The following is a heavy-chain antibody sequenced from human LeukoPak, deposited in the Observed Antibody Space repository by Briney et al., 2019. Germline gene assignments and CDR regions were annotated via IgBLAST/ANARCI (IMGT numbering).Heavy chain of an antibody. CDR1: GFTFSSYA. Sequence: TGGSLRLSCSASGFTFSSYAMSWVRQAPGKGLEWVSSVNDGGDNTYYADYLRGRFTVSRDNSRNTLWLQMNSLRAEDTAIYYCAKARGTTGWLPYFDYWGQGALVTVSS. D-gene: IGHD6-19*01. V-gene: IGHV3-23*01. J-gene: IGHJ4*02. CDR2: VNDGGDNT. CDR3: AKARGTTGWLPYFDY.